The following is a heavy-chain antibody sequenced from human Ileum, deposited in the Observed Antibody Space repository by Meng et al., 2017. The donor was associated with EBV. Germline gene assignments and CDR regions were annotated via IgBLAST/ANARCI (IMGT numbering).Heavy chain of an antibody. Sequence: EVQVVEGGGGLVKPWGSLRLSCAASGFTFRNAWMTWVRQAPGKGLEWVGRIKSTTDGGTTDYAAPVKGRFTISRDDSKNTLFLQMDSLKTEDTAVYYCEGWRYWGQGTLVTVSS. CDR3: EGWRY. V-gene: IGHV3-15*01. CDR1: GFTFRNAW. CDR2: IKSTTDGGTT. D-gene: IGHD2-15*01. J-gene: IGHJ4*02.